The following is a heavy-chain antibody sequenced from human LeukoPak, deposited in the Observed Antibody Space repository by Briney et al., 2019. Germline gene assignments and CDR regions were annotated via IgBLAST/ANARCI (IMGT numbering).Heavy chain of an antibody. V-gene: IGHV4-59*01. Sequence: SETLSLTCTVSGGSISSYYWSWIRQPPGKGLEWIGYIYYSGSTNYNPSLKSRVTISVDTSKNQFSLKLSSVTAADTAVYYCARDSGYDAFDIWGQGTMVTVSS. CDR2: IYYSGST. D-gene: IGHD5-12*01. CDR3: ARDSGYDAFDI. J-gene: IGHJ3*02. CDR1: GGSISSYY.